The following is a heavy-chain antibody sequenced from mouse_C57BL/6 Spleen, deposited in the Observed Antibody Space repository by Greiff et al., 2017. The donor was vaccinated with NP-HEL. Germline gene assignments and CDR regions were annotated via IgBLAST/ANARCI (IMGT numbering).Heavy chain of an antibody. D-gene: IGHD1-1*01. Sequence: QVQLQQSGPGLVQPSQSLSITCTVSGFSLTSYGVHWVRQSPGKGLEWLGVIWSGGSTDYNAAFISRLSISTDNSKSHVFFKMNSLQADDTAIYYWARNLWTPYWYFDVWGTGTTVTVSS. J-gene: IGHJ1*03. CDR1: GFSLTSYG. V-gene: IGHV2-2*01. CDR3: ARNLWTPYWYFDV. CDR2: IWSGGST.